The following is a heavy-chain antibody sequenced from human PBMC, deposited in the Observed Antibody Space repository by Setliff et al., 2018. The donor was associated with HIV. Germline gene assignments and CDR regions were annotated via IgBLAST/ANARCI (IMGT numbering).Heavy chain of an antibody. CDR2: INAGYGNT. D-gene: IGHD3-10*01. Sequence: ASVKVSCKASGYTFSNYVMQWVRQAPGQSLEWMGWINAGYGNTKYSQKFQGRVTITRDASASTAYMELSSLRSEDTAVYYCARHDVVRGAIDNWGQGTLVTVSS. CDR1: GYTFSNYV. V-gene: IGHV1-3*01. CDR3: ARHDVVRGAIDN. J-gene: IGHJ4*02.